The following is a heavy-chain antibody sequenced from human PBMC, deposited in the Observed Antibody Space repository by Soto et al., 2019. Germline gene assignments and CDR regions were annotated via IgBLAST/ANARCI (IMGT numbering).Heavy chain of an antibody. J-gene: IGHJ5*02. Sequence: ASVKVSCKACGGTFSSYAITWVRQTPGQGLEWMGGIIPIFGTANYAQKFQGRVTITADESTSTAYMELSSLRSEDTAVYYCARDRGPSSGYYPYWFDPWGQGTLVTVSS. CDR2: IIPIFGTA. CDR1: GGTFSSYA. V-gene: IGHV1-69*13. D-gene: IGHD3-22*01. CDR3: ARDRGPSSGYYPYWFDP.